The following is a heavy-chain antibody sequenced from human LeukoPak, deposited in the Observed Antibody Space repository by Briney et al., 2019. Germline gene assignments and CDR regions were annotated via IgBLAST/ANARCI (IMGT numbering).Heavy chain of an antibody. CDR2: IIPIFGTA. Sequence: ASVKVSCKASGGTFSSYAISWVRQAPGQGLEWMGGIIPIFGTANYAQKFQGRVTITADKSTSTAYMELSSLRSEDTAVYYCARVTYYYDSSGYPKSHFDYWGQGTLVTVSS. CDR1: GGTFSSYA. V-gene: IGHV1-69*06. CDR3: ARVTYYYDSSGYPKSHFDY. J-gene: IGHJ4*02. D-gene: IGHD3-22*01.